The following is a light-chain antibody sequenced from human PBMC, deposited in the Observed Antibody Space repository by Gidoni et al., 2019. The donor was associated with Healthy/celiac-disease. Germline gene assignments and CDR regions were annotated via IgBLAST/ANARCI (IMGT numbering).Light chain of an antibody. CDR3: QQYDNLLT. V-gene: IGKV1-33*01. CDR2: DAS. J-gene: IGKJ3*01. CDR1: QDISNY. Sequence: DIQMTQSPSSLSASVGEGVTITCQTSQDISNYLNWYQQKPGKAPKLLIYDASNLEIGVPPRFSGSGSGTDFTFTISSLQPEDIATYYCQQYDNLLTFGPGTKVDIK.